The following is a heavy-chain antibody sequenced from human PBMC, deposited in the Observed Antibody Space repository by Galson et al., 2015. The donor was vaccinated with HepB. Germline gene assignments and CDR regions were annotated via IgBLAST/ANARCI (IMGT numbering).Heavy chain of an antibody. D-gene: IGHD3-10*01. V-gene: IGHV1-8*01. Sequence: SVKVSCKASGSTFNFYDINWVRQAIGQGLEWMGWMGSKSGNTGYAQKFQGRVTMTRNTSITTAYMELTSLKSEDTAVYYCARGGGGSVDYWGQGTLVTVSS. CDR1: GSTFNFYD. J-gene: IGHJ4*02. CDR3: ARGGGGSVDY. CDR2: MGSKSGNT.